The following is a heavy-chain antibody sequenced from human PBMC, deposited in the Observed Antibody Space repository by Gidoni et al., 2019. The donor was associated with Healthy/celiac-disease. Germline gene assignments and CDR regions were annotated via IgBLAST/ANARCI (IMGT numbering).Heavy chain of an antibody. CDR3: AKGRAESLLGDTDY. D-gene: IGHD3-10*01. CDR2: MSGSGGNT. J-gene: IGHJ4*02. V-gene: IGHV3-23*01. Sequence: EVQLLESGGGLVQPGGSLRLSCAASGFTFSNYAMSWVRQAPGKGLVWVSGMSGSGGNTHHADSVKGRFTVSRDNSKNTLYLQMNNLRGEDTAVYYCAKGRAESLLGDTDYWGQGTLVTVSS. CDR1: GFTFSNYA.